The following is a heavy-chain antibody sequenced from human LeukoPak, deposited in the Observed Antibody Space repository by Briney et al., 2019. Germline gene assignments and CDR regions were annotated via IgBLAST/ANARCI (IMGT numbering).Heavy chain of an antibody. D-gene: IGHD3-10*01. V-gene: IGHV4-38-2*02. CDR3: ARVGVLLLPDY. CDR1: GYSISSGYY. Sequence: SETLSLTCTVSGYSISSGYYWGWIRQPPGKGLEWIGSIYHSGSTYYNPSLKSRVTISVDTSKNQFSLKLGSVTAADTAVYYCARVGVLLLPDYWGQGTLVTVSS. CDR2: IYHSGST. J-gene: IGHJ4*02.